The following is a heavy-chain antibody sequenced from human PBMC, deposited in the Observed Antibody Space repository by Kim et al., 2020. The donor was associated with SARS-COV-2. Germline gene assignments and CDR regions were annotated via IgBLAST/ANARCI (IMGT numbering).Heavy chain of an antibody. D-gene: IGHD1-7*01. Sequence: ASVKVSCKASGYTFTSYAMHWVRQAPGQRLEWMGWINAGNGNTKYSKKFQGRVTITRDTSASTAYMELSSLRSEDTAVYYCASVVWNYNVRYNWFDPWGQGTLVTVSS. V-gene: IGHV1-3*01. J-gene: IGHJ5*02. CDR3: ASVVWNYNVRYNWFDP. CDR2: INAGNGNT. CDR1: GYTFTSYA.